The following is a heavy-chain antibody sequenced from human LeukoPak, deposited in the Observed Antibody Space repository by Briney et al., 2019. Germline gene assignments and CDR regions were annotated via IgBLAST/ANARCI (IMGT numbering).Heavy chain of an antibody. V-gene: IGHV1-2*02. CDR3: ARDSDYYDSSGSPGLGY. CDR2: INPNSGGT. D-gene: IGHD3-22*01. Sequence: GASVKVSCKASGYTFTGYYMHWVRQAPGQGLEWMGWINPNSGGTNYAQKFQGRVTMTRDTSISTAYMELSRLRSDDTAVYYCARDSDYYDSSGSPGLGYWGQGTLVTVS. J-gene: IGHJ4*02. CDR1: GYTFTGYY.